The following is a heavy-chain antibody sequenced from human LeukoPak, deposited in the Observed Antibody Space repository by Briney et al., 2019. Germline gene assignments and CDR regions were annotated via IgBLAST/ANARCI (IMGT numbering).Heavy chain of an antibody. J-gene: IGHJ3*02. D-gene: IGHD3-16*02. CDR1: GGSISSYY. V-gene: IGHV4-59*01. CDR3: ARDFAPALGYDYVWGSYRQEGAFDI. CDR2: IYYSGST. Sequence: SETLSLTCTVSGGSISSYYWSWIRQPPGKGLEWIGYIYYSGSTNYNPSLKSRVTISVDTSKNQFSLKLSPVTAADTAVYYCARDFAPALGYDYVWGSYRQEGAFDIWGQGTMVTVSS.